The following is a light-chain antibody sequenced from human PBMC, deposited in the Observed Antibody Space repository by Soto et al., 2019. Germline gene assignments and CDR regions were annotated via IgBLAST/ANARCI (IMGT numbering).Light chain of an antibody. V-gene: IGKV3-20*01. CDR1: QSVTSSY. J-gene: IGKJ4*01. CDR3: XXXXXSAT. CDR2: AAS. Sequence: EIVLTQSPGTLSLSPGERATLSFRASQSVTSSYLAWYQQKPGQAPRLLIYAASSRATGIPDRFSGSGSGTDFTLTISRLEPEDFAXXXXXXXXXSATFGGGTKVDIK.